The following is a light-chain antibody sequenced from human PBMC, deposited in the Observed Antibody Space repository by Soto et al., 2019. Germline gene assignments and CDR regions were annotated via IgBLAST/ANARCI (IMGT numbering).Light chain of an antibody. J-gene: IGKJ1*01. CDR1: QSVSSSY. CDR3: QQYSSWLWT. Sequence: GLTISPGTLSLSPEERATLSCRASQSVSSSYLAWYQQKPGQAPRLLIYGASNRATGVPARFSGSVSGTEFTLTISSLQSEDFAVYYCQQYSSWLWTFGQGTKVDI. CDR2: GAS. V-gene: IGKV3-20*01.